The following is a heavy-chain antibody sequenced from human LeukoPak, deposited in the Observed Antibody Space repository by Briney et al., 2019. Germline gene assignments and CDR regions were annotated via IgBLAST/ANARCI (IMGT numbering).Heavy chain of an antibody. CDR2: IYYSGIT. CDR3: ARGDIAAAGTGPFDY. Sequence: PSETLSLTCIVSGGSISSSSHYWGWIRQPPGKGLEWIGTIYYSGITYYNLSLKIRVTISVDTSKNQFSLRLSSVTAADTAVYYCARGDIAAAGTGPFDYWGQGALVTVSS. D-gene: IGHD6-13*01. J-gene: IGHJ4*02. V-gene: IGHV4-39*01. CDR1: GGSISSSSHY.